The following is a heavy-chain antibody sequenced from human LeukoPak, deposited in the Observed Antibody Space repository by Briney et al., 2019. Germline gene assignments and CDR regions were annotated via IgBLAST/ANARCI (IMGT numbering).Heavy chain of an antibody. D-gene: IGHD6-13*01. CDR3: ARVGYTSYYYYGMDV. V-gene: IGHV3-64*01. CDR1: GFTFSSYA. Sequence: PGGSLRLSCAASGFTFSSYAMHWVRQAPGKGLEYVSAISGNGGSTYYANSVKGRFTISRDNSKNTLYLQMGSLRAEDMAVYYCARVGYTSYYYYGMDVWGQGTTVTVSS. J-gene: IGHJ6*02. CDR2: ISGNGGST.